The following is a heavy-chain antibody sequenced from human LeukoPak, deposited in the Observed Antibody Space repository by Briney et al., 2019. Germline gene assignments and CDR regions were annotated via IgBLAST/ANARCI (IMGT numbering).Heavy chain of an antibody. CDR3: AREVFYCSSTSCYTTRYFDY. J-gene: IGHJ4*02. D-gene: IGHD2-2*02. CDR1: GGTFSSYT. V-gene: IGHV1-69*04. Sequence: SVKVSCKASGGTFSSYTISWVRQAPGQGLEWMGRIIPILGIANYAQKFQGRVTITADKSTSTAYMELSSLRSEDTAVYYCAREVFYCSSTSCYTTRYFDYWGQGTLVTVSS. CDR2: IIPILGIA.